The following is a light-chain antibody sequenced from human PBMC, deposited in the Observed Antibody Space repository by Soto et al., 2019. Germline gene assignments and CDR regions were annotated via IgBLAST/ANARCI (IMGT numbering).Light chain of an antibody. CDR2: CNS. Sequence: QLVLTQPPSVSGAPGQRVTISCTGSSSNIGAGYDVHWYQQLPGTSPILLLYCNSNRPSGVPDRFSGSKSGTSASLAITGLQAEDEADYYCQSYDSSLSGSVFGGGTKLTVL. J-gene: IGLJ2*01. CDR3: QSYDSSLSGSV. V-gene: IGLV1-40*01. CDR1: SSNIGAGYD.